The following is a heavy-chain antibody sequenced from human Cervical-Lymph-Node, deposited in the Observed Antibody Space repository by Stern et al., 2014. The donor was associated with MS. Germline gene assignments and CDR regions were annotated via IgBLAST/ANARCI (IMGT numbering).Heavy chain of an antibody. V-gene: IGHV3-33*01. CDR2: IWYDGTEA. CDR3: ARRRSLLGPYAMDV. J-gene: IGHJ6*02. Sequence: VQLVESGGGVVQPGRSLRLSCAASGFTFENYGMHWVRQAPGKGLEWVALIWYDGTEAYYTDSVKGRFTIFRDNSKRILYLQMNRLRAEDTAVYYCARRRSLLGPYAMDVWGQGTPVIVSS. D-gene: IGHD3-16*01. CDR1: GFTFENYG.